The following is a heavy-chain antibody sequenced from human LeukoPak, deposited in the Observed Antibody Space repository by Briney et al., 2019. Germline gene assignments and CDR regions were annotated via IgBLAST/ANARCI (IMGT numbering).Heavy chain of an antibody. CDR2: INSDGSST. CDR3: ARESGYSSGWHNYNWFDP. CDR1: GFTFSSYW. Sequence: GGSLRLSCAASGFTFSSYWMHWVRQAPGKGLVWVSRINSDGSSTSYADSVKGRFTISRDNAKNTLYLQMNSLRAEDTAAYYCARESGYSSGWHNYNWFDPWGQGTLVTVSS. V-gene: IGHV3-74*01. D-gene: IGHD6-19*01. J-gene: IGHJ5*02.